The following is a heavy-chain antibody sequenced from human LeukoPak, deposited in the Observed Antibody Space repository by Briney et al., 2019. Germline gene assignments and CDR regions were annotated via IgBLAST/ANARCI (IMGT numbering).Heavy chain of an antibody. CDR2: IYYRGSA. J-gene: IGHJ4*02. CDR1: GGSISTYY. Sequence: SETLSLTCTVSGGSISTYYWTWIRQPPGKGLEWIGYIYYRGSANYNPSLKSRLTISVDTSKNQLSLKLTSVTAADTAMYYCARAGDYYSSGSYLGYWGQGTLVTVSS. D-gene: IGHD3-10*01. CDR3: ARAGDYYSSGSYLGY. V-gene: IGHV4-59*01.